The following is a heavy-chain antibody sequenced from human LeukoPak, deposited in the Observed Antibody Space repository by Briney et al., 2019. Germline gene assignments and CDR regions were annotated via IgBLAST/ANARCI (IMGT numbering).Heavy chain of an antibody. CDR1: GYTFTGYY. Sequence: ASVKVSCKASGYTFTGYYMHWVRQAPGQGLEWMGRINPNSGGTNYAQKFQGRVTMTRDTSISTAYMELSRLRSDDTAVYYCARDGGNYYDSSGYYFLYYFDYRGQGTLVTVSS. V-gene: IGHV1-2*06. J-gene: IGHJ4*02. CDR2: INPNSGGT. D-gene: IGHD3-22*01. CDR3: ARDGGNYYDSSGYYFLYYFDY.